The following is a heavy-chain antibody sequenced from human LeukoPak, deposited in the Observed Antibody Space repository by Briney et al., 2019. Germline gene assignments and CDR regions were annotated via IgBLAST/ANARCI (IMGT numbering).Heavy chain of an antibody. CDR3: ARERDGMDV. CDR2: IYYSGST. Sequence: PSETLSLTCTVSGGSISSYYWSWIRQPPGKGLEWIGYIYYSGSTNYNPSLKSRVTISVDTSKNQFSLKLSSVTAADTAVYYCARERDGMDVWGQETTVTVSS. CDR1: GGSISSYY. V-gene: IGHV4-59*01. J-gene: IGHJ6*02.